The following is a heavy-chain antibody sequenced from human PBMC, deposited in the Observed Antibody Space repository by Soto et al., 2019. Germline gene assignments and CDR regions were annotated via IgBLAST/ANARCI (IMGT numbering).Heavy chain of an antibody. D-gene: IGHD3-10*01. CDR1: GFAFYGFA. CDR2: ISSNGGSI. Sequence: GGSLRLSCSASGFAFYGFAMHWVRQAPGKGLEYVAAISSNGGSIYYVDSVKGRFTISRDNSKSTLYLQMGSLRPEDTAVYYCVKGYGSGTYYVEYFDYWGQGTLVTVSS. V-gene: IGHV3-64D*06. J-gene: IGHJ4*02. CDR3: VKGYGSGTYYVEYFDY.